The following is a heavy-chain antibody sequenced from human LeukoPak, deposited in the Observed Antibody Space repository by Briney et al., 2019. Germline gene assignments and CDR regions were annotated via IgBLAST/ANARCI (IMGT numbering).Heavy chain of an antibody. CDR1: GGSFSGYY. CDR2: INHSGST. CDR3: ARADGRGYDYLDY. D-gene: IGHD5-12*01. V-gene: IGHV4-34*01. Sequence: SETVSLTCAVYGGSFSGYYWSWIRQPPGKGLEWIGEINHSGSTNYNPSLKSRVTISVDTSKNQFSLKLSSVTAADTAVYYCARADGRGYDYLDYWGQGTLVTVSS. J-gene: IGHJ4*02.